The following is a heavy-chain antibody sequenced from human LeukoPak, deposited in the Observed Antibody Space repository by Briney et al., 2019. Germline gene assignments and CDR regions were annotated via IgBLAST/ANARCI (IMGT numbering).Heavy chain of an antibody. CDR3: TRGRPGYYFDY. D-gene: IGHD1-14*01. CDR2: IYISGNT. J-gene: IGHJ4*02. CDR1: GFTLSNYY. V-gene: IGHV3-66*01. Sequence: GGSLRLSCAASGFTLSNYYISWVRQAPGKGGEWVSSIYISGNTNYADSVEGRFTIYRDNSQNTLYLQMNSLRAKDTALYYCTRGRPGYYFDYWGQGTLVTVSS.